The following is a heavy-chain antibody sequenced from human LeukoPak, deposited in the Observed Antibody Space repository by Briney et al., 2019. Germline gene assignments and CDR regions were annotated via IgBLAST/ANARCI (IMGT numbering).Heavy chain of an antibody. Sequence: SETLSLTCTVSGGSISSYYWSWIRQPPGKGLEWIGYIYYSGSTNYNPSLKSRVTISVDTSKNQFSLKLSSVTAADTAVYYCARGGYSSGWSSAFDIWGQGTMVTVSP. CDR3: ARGGYSSGWSSAFDI. V-gene: IGHV4-59*01. CDR1: GGSISSYY. D-gene: IGHD6-19*01. CDR2: IYYSGST. J-gene: IGHJ3*02.